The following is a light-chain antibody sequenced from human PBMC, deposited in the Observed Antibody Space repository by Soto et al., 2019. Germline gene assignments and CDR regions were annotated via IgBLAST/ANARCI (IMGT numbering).Light chain of an antibody. CDR2: GAS. CDR3: QQYTAWPLT. CDR1: QGVSSN. V-gene: IGKV3-15*01. Sequence: DIVIPYSPDPQSVSPGERATLSCRASQGVSSNLAWYQQKPGQAPRLLIYGASTRATGIPARFSGSGSGTEFTLTISRLEPEDFAVYYCQQYTAWPLTFGEGTKVDIK. J-gene: IGKJ1*01.